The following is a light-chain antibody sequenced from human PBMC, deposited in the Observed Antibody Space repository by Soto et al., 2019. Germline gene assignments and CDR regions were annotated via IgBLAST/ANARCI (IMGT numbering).Light chain of an antibody. CDR2: GAF. CDR3: QKRNIWPPVT. Sequence: ELLLTQSPATMSLSPGARATLSCRSSPSVTNYLAWYQQKPGQPPRLLIYGAFNRAAGIPARFSGSGSGTDFTLTIRSLEPEDSAVYYCQKRNIWPPVTFGQGKRLEIK. CDR1: PSVTNY. V-gene: IGKV3-11*01. J-gene: IGKJ5*01.